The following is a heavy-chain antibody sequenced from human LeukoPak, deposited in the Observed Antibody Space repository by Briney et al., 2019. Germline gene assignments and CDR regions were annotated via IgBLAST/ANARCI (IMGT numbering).Heavy chain of an antibody. J-gene: IGHJ5*02. D-gene: IGHD6-13*01. CDR1: GGSISSSNYY. CDR3: ARGIVSSWYSP. Sequence: PSETLSLTCTVSGGSISSSNYYWDWIRQPPGKGLEWIGNIYYSGSTSYNPSLKSRVTISVDTSKNQFSLKLSSVTAADTAVYYCARGIVSSWYSPWGQGTLVTVSS. CDR2: IYYSGST. V-gene: IGHV4-39*01.